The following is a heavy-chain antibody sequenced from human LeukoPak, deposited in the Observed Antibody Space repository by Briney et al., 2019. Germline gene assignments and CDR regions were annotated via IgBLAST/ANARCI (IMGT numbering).Heavy chain of an antibody. CDR2: INHSGGT. D-gene: IGHD3-9*01. V-gene: IGHV4-34*01. CDR3: ARGLFDYDILTGYPPPDAFDI. Sequence: SETLSLTCAVYGGSFSGYYWRWIRQPPGKGLEWIGEINHSGGTNYNPSLKSRVTISVDTSKNRFSLKLSSVTAADTAVYYCARGLFDYDILTGYPPPDAFDIWGQGTMVTVSP. J-gene: IGHJ3*02. CDR1: GGSFSGYY.